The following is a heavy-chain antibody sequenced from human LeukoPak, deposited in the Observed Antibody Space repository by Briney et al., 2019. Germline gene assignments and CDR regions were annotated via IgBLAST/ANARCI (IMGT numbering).Heavy chain of an antibody. CDR2: IYPGDSDT. CDR3: ARHTRPGSFYSSDY. V-gene: IGHV5-51*01. Sequence: GESLKISYKGSGYSFSNYWIVWVRQMPGKGLEWMGVIYPGDSDTRYSPSFQGQVTISADKSISTAYLQWSSLKASDTATYFCARHTRPGSFYSSDYWGQGTLVTVSS. CDR1: GYSFSNYW. J-gene: IGHJ4*02. D-gene: IGHD1-26*01.